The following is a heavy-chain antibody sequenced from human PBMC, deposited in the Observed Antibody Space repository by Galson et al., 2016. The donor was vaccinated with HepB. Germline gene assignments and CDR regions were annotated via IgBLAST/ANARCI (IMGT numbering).Heavy chain of an antibody. Sequence: SCKASGYTFTSYGISWVRQAPGQGLEWMGWISAYNGNTNYAQKLPGRVTMNTDTSTSTAYMELRSLRSDDTAVYYCAREDDYIWGSYRTIDYWGQGTLVTVSS. CDR1: GYTFTSYG. J-gene: IGHJ4*02. D-gene: IGHD3-16*02. CDR3: AREDDYIWGSYRTIDY. CDR2: ISAYNGNT. V-gene: IGHV1-18*01.